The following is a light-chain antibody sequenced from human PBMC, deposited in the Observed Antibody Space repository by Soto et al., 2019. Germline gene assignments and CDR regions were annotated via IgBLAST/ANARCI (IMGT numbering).Light chain of an antibody. J-gene: IGLJ2*01. CDR1: SNDFGYYNY. V-gene: IGLV2-11*01. CDR2: DVY. Sequence: QSALTQPRSVSGSPGQSVTISCTGTSNDFGYYNYVSWYQQHPGKGPKLLIYDVYKRPSGVPARFSGSKSGNTASLTISGLQAEDEADYHCCSKAGSYTLLFGGGTKLTVL. CDR3: CSKAGSYTLL.